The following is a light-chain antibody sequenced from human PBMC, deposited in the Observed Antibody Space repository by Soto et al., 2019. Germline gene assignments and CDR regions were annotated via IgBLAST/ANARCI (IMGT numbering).Light chain of an antibody. Sequence: QSALTQPRSVSGSPGQSVAISCTGTSSDVGGYNYVSWYQHYPGKAPKLMIYDVSRRPSRVPDRFSGSKSGNTAPLTISGLQAEDEADYYCCSYTGSNTLGFGGGTKLTVL. CDR1: SSDVGGYNY. CDR3: CSYTGSNTLG. CDR2: DVS. J-gene: IGLJ2*01. V-gene: IGLV2-11*01.